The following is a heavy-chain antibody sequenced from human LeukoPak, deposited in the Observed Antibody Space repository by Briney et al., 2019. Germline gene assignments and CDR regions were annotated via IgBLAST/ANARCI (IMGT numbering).Heavy chain of an antibody. CDR2: INHSGST. D-gene: IGHD5-24*01. J-gene: IGHJ4*02. CDR1: GGPFSDYY. CDR3: ARGEGARDGYNYEGPFYFDY. V-gene: IGHV4-34*01. Sequence: SEALSLTCAVYGGPFSDYYWSWIRQPPGKGLEWIGRINHSGSTNYSPSLKSRATISVDTSKSQFSLKLNSMTAADTAVYYCARGEGARDGYNYEGPFYFDYWGQGTLVTVSS.